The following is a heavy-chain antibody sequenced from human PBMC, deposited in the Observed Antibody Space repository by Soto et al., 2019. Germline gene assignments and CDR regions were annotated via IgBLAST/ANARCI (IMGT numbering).Heavy chain of an antibody. Sequence: GGSLRLSCAASGFTFSNAWMSWVRQAPGKGLEWVGRIKSKTDGGTTDYAAPVKGRFTISRDDSKNTLYLQMNSLKTEDTAVYYCTTPPSSSWPFDYWGQGTLVTVSS. D-gene: IGHD6-13*01. V-gene: IGHV3-15*01. CDR1: GFTFSNAW. J-gene: IGHJ4*02. CDR2: IKSKTDGGTT. CDR3: TTPPSSSWPFDY.